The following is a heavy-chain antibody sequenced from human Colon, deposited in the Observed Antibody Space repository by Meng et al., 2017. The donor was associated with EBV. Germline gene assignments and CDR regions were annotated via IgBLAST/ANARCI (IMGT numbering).Heavy chain of an antibody. J-gene: IGHJ4*02. CDR1: GFSVDEYY. CDR3: ATTSIPTDY. Sequence: QERLVESGGGLVKPGGCLRLSCAVSGFSVDEYYMSWLRQAPGKGLEWISYINDRGDFVYYRDSVKGRFTVSKDKAENSLYLQMTNLRVDDTAVYYCATTSIPTDYWGQGTLVTVAS. CDR2: INDRGDFV. V-gene: IGHV3-11*01.